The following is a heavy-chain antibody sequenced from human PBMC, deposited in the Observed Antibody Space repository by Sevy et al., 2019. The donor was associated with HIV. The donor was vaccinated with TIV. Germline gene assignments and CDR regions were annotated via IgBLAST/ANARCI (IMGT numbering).Heavy chain of an antibody. J-gene: IGHJ4*02. Sequence: GGSLRLSCAASGFTFSSYNMNWVRQAPGKGLEWLSSVSGSSNYIYYAESVKGRFIISRDNAKNTLYLQMNSLRADDTATSYCARRPPDGSYDYFDYWGQGTLVTVSS. CDR1: GFTFSSYN. V-gene: IGHV3-21*06. D-gene: IGHD1-26*01. CDR2: VSGSSNYI. CDR3: ARRPPDGSYDYFDY.